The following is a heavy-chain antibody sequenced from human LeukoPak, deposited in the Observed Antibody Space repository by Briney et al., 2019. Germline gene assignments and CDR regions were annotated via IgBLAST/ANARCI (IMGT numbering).Heavy chain of an antibody. J-gene: IGHJ5*02. CDR3: ARENYGSGNRGYNWFDP. D-gene: IGHD3-10*01. V-gene: IGHV4-39*07. CDR1: GGSISSSSYY. CDR2: IYYSGST. Sequence: PSETLSLTCTVSGGSISSSSYYWGWIRQPPGKGLEWLGSIYYSGSTYYNPSLKSRVTISVATSKNQFSLKLSSVTAADTAVYYCARENYGSGNRGYNWFDPWGQEPWSPSPQ.